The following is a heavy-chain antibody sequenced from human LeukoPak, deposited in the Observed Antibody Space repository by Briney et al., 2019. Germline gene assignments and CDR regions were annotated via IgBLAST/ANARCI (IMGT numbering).Heavy chain of an antibody. Sequence: SETLSLTCTVSGGSISSGDYYWSWIRQPPGKGLERIGYIYYSGSTYYNPSLKSRVTISVDTSKNQFSLKLSSVTAADTAVYYCARAPTGDCYDYWGQGTLVTVSS. CDR3: ARAPTGDCYDY. CDR1: GGSISSGDYY. V-gene: IGHV4-30-4*01. J-gene: IGHJ4*02. D-gene: IGHD2-21*01. CDR2: IYYSGST.